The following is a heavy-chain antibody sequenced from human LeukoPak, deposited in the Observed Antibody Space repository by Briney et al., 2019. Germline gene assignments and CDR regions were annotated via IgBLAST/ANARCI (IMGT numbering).Heavy chain of an antibody. D-gene: IGHD2-2*02. V-gene: IGHV4-34*01. Sequence: SETLSLTCAVYGGSFSGYYWSWIRQPPGKGLEWIGEINHSGSTNYNPSLKSRVTISVDTSKNQFSLKLSSVTAADTAVYYCARDSDSIVVVPAAILRWNYYYYGMDVWGQGTTVTVSS. CDR1: GGSFSGYY. J-gene: IGHJ6*02. CDR2: INHSGST. CDR3: ARDSDSIVVVPAAILRWNYYYYGMDV.